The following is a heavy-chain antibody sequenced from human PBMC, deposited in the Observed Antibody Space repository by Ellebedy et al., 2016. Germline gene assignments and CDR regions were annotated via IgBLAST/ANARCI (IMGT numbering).Heavy chain of an antibody. D-gene: IGHD5-12*01. CDR1: GGTFSSYA. J-gene: IGHJ6*03. Sequence: SVKVSXKASGGTFSSYAISWVRQAPGQGLEWMGGIIPIFGTANYAQKFQGRVTITADESTSTAYMELSSLRSEDTAVYYCARGPLMDSGYDLSYYYYMDVWGKGTTVTVSS. CDR3: ARGPLMDSGYDLSYYYYMDV. CDR2: IIPIFGTA. V-gene: IGHV1-69*13.